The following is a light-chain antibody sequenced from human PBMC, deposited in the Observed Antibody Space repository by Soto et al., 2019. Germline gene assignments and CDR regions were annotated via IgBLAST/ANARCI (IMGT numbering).Light chain of an antibody. CDR1: TSNIGTGYD. Sequence: QSVLTQPPSVSGAPGQRVTISCTGNTSNIGTGYDVHWYQQLPGRAPRVVIYGNIHRPSGVPERFSGSKSGTAASLSITGLHAEDEADYYCQSYDRSLSGYVFGSGTKVTVL. J-gene: IGLJ1*01. CDR2: GNI. V-gene: IGLV1-40*01. CDR3: QSYDRSLSGYV.